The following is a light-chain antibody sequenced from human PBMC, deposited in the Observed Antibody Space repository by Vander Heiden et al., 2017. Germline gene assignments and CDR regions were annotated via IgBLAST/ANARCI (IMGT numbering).Light chain of an antibody. CDR2: DDS. J-gene: IGLJ2*01. Sequence: SYVLPQSPSVSVAPGQTARISCGGSNIGSKTVDWYQQKPGQAPVLVVYDDSDRPSGIPERFSGSNSGNTATLTISRVEAGDEADYYCQVWDSSSDHVVFGGGTKLTVL. V-gene: IGLV3-21*02. CDR1: NIGSKT. CDR3: QVWDSSSDHVV.